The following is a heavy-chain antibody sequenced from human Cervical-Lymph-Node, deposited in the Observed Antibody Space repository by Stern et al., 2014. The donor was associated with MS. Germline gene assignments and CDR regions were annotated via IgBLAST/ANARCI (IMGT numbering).Heavy chain of an antibody. Sequence: QVQLQESGPGLVKPSETLSLTCTVSGGSISSYYWSWIRQPPGKGLEWIGYIYYSGSTNYNPSLKSRVTISVDTSKNQFSLKLSSVTAADTAVYYCAKYGGPVTKTGAFDIWGQGTMVTVSS. CDR2: IYYSGST. V-gene: IGHV4-59*01. CDR1: GGSISSYY. D-gene: IGHD4-23*01. J-gene: IGHJ3*02. CDR3: AKYGGPVTKTGAFDI.